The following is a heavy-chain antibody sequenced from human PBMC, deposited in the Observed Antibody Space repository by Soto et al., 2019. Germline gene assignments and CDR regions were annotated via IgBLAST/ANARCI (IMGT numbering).Heavy chain of an antibody. V-gene: IGHV3-23*01. CDR2: ISGSGGRT. D-gene: IGHD3-16*01. J-gene: IGHJ3*02. Sequence: EMQLLESGGGLVQPGGSLRLSCVASGFPFSSYAMSWVRQNPGKGLEWGSGISGSGGRTYYADSVKGRFTISRDNSNNTLALQMHILRVGDTGVYFCAKGGYYSLFDIWGQGTVVTVSS. CDR3: AKGGYYSLFDI. CDR1: GFPFSSYA.